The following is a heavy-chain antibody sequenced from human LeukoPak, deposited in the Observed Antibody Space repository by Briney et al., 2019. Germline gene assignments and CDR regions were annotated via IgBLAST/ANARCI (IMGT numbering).Heavy chain of an antibody. V-gene: IGHV1-69*13. D-gene: IGHD2-21*01. CDR1: GGTFTSYA. CDR2: IIPISGTT. CDR3: ARKLPLGENWFDP. Sequence: ASVKVSCKTSGGTFTSYAITWVRQAPGQGLEWMGKIIPISGTTNYAQKFQGRVTFTADESTSTAYMELSSLRSEDTALYYCARKLPLGENWFDPWGQGTLVTVSS. J-gene: IGHJ5*02.